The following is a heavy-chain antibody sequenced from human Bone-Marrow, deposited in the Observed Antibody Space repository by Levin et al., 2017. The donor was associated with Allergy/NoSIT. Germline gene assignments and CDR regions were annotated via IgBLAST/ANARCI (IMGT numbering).Heavy chain of an antibody. CDR2: ISGSGGST. Sequence: GGSLRLSCAASGFTFSRYAMTWVRQAPGKGLEWVSAISGSGGSTYYADSVKGRFTLSRDNSKNTLYLQMNSLRAEDTAIYYCAKAVTMIVVVIDDAFDLWGQGTMVTVSS. V-gene: IGHV3-23*01. CDR1: GFTFSRYA. J-gene: IGHJ3*01. CDR3: AKAVTMIVVVIDDAFDL. D-gene: IGHD3-22*01.